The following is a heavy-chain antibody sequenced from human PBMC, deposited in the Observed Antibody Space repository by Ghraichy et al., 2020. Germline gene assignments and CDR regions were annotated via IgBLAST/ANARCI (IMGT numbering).Heavy chain of an antibody. CDR1: GGSISSSNW. D-gene: IGHD1-26*01. CDR3: ARAGATSYYYYGMDV. V-gene: IGHV4-4*02. CDR2: IYHSGST. Sequence: SETLSLTCAVSGGSISSSNWWSWVRQPPGKGLEWIGEIYHSGSTNYNPSLKSRVTISVDKSKNQFSLKLSSVTAADTAVYYCARAGATSYYYYGMDVWGQGTTVTVSS. J-gene: IGHJ6*02.